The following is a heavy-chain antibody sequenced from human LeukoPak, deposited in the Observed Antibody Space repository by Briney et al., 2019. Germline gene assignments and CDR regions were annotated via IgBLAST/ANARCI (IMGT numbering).Heavy chain of an antibody. CDR1: GFTFSGYS. V-gene: IGHV3-48*02. Sequence: GGSLRLSCAASGFTFSGYSMNWVRQAPGKGLEWVSYINRNSNIIDYADSVKGRFTISTDNAKNSLYLQMNSLRDEDTAVYYCARDRDYAFDYWGQGTLVTVSS. CDR3: ARDRDYAFDY. J-gene: IGHJ4*02. D-gene: IGHD4-17*01. CDR2: INRNSNII.